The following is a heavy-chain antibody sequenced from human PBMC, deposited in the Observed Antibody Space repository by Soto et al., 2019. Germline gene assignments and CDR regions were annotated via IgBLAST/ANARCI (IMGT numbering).Heavy chain of an antibody. D-gene: IGHD5-18*01. V-gene: IGHV4-61*01. Sequence: QVQLQESGPGLVKPSETLSLTCTVSGVFVSSGNYYWSWIRQPPGKGLEWIGYIYYGGNTNYSPSRKSRVTISVDTSKNQFSLKLSSVTAADTAVYYCARGRGGGYTYGLDYWGQGTLVTVSS. J-gene: IGHJ4*02. CDR3: ARGRGGGYTYGLDY. CDR2: IYYGGNT. CDR1: GVFVSSGNYY.